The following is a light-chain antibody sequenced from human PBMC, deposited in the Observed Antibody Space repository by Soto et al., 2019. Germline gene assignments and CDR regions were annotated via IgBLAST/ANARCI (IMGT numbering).Light chain of an antibody. CDR3: QQRSNWRPTWT. V-gene: IGKV3-15*01. Sequence: EKVMTQSPATLSVSPGERATLSCRASQSVRSNLAWYQQKPGQPPRLLIYDASTRATGIPSRFSGSGSGTEFTLTISSLKSEDFAVYYCQQRSNWRPTWTFGQGTKVDIK. J-gene: IGKJ1*01. CDR1: QSVRSN. CDR2: DAS.